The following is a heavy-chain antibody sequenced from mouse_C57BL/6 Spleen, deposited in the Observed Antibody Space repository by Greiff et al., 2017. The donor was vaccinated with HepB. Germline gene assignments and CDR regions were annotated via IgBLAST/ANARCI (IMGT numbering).Heavy chain of an antibody. Sequence: QVQLQQPGAELVRPGSSVKLSCKASGYTFTSYWMHWVKQRPIQGLEWIGNIDPSDSDTHYNQKFKDKATLTVDKSSSTAYMQHSSLTSEDSAVYYCARSIYDGYHYFDDWGQGTTLTVSS. D-gene: IGHD2-3*01. J-gene: IGHJ2*01. CDR1: GYTFTSYW. CDR3: ARSIYDGYHYFDD. V-gene: IGHV1-52*01. CDR2: IDPSDSDT.